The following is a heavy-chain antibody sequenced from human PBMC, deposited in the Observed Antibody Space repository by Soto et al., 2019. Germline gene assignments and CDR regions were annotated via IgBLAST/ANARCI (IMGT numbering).Heavy chain of an antibody. CDR3: ASAGLFSGRNAFDI. J-gene: IGHJ3*02. V-gene: IGHV1-2*04. Sequence: ASVKVSCKASGYTFTGYYMHWVRQAPGQGLEWMGWINPNSGGTNYAQKFQGWVTMTRDTSISTAYMELSRLRSDDTAVYYCASAGLFSGRNAFDIWGQGTMVTVSS. CDR2: INPNSGGT. CDR1: GYTFTGYY. D-gene: IGHD1-26*01.